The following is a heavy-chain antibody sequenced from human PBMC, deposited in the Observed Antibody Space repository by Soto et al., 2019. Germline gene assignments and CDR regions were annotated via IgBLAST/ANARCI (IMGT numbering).Heavy chain of an antibody. V-gene: IGHV1-69*13. CDR2: IIPIFGTA. J-gene: IGHJ5*02. Sequence: GASVKVSCKASEGTFSSYAISWVRQAPGQGLEWMGGIIPIFGTANYAQKFQGRVTITADESTSTAYMELSSLRSEDTAVYYCAREAAAGTSNWFDPWGQGTLVTVSS. CDR3: AREAAAGTSNWFDP. CDR1: EGTFSSYA. D-gene: IGHD6-13*01.